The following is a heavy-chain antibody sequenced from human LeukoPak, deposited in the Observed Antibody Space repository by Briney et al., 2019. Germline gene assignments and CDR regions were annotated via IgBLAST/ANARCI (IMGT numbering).Heavy chain of an antibody. V-gene: IGHV3-23*01. D-gene: IGHD6-6*01. CDR2: ISGSGGST. Sequence: GGSLRLSCAASGFTFSSYAMSWVRQAPGKGLEWVSAISGSGGSTYYADSVKGRFTISRDNSKNTLYLQMNSLRAEDTPVYYSAKLIAARPRGTFAYWGQGTLVTVSS. CDR3: AKLIAARPRGTFAY. CDR1: GFTFSSYA. J-gene: IGHJ4*02.